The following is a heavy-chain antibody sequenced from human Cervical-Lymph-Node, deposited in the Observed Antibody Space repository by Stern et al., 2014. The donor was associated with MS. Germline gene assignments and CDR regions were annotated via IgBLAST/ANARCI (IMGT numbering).Heavy chain of an antibody. V-gene: IGHV1-69*01. J-gene: IGHJ6*02. D-gene: IGHD5-12*01. CDR3: ARDSDLGNGGYGMDV. CDR2: IIPVFVTA. CDR1: GGKFSDYA. Sequence: VQLEESGAEVKQPGSSVKVSCKASGGKFSDYAISWARQATRQGLEWMGVIIPVFVTASAAQKFQGRVTLIADESTSTAYMELSSLRSEDTAVYYCARDSDLGNGGYGMDVWGQGTTITVSS.